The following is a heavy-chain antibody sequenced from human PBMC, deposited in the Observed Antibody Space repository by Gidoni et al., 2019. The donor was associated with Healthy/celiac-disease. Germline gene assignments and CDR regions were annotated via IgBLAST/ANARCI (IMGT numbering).Heavy chain of an antibody. J-gene: IGHJ6*02. CDR3: ARAHDYSNYGGYYYGMDV. V-gene: IGHV2-70*01. D-gene: IGHD4-4*01. CDR1: GFSLSTSGMC. Sequence: QVTLRESGPALVKPTQTLTLTCTFSGFSLSTSGMCVSWIRQPPGKALEWLALIDWDDDKYYSTSLKTRLTISKDTSKNQVVLTMTNMDPVDTATYYCARAHDYSNYGGYYYGMDVWGQGTTVTVSS. CDR2: IDWDDDK.